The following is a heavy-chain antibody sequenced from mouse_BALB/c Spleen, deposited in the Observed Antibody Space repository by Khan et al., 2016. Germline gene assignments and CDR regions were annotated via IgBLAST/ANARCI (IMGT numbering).Heavy chain of an antibody. CDR1: GDSITSGH. J-gene: IGHJ3*01. V-gene: IGHV3-8*02. CDR2: ISHSGDS. D-gene: IGHD1-2*01. CDR3: ATWDYYGSAFAY. Sequence: EVQLQESGPSLAKPSQTLSLTCSVTGDSITSGHWNWIRKFPGNKFDFMGYISHSGDSYYHPSLKSRISITRDTSKNQYYLQLTSVTTEDTATYYFATWDYYGSAFAYWGQGTLVTVAA.